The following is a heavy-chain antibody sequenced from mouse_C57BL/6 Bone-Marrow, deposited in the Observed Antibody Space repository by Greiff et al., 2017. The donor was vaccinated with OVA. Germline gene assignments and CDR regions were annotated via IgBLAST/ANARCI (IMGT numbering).Heavy chain of an antibody. CDR1: GFTFSDSG. V-gene: IGHV5-17*01. CDR3: ARDDGYFWFAY. J-gene: IGHJ3*01. D-gene: IGHD2-3*01. CDR2: LSSGSSTI. Sequence: EVTLVESGGGLVKPGGSLKLSCAASGFTFSDSGLHWVRQAPEKGLEWVAYLSSGSSTIYYADTVPGRFTISRDNAKNTLFLQVTSLRSEDTAMYYCARDDGYFWFAYWGQGTLVTVSA.